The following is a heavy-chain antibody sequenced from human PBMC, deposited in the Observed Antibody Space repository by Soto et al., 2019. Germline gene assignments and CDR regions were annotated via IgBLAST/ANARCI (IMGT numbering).Heavy chain of an antibody. CDR3: ARADYEILTGSYAMDV. CDR2: VSTNGAT. D-gene: IGHD3-9*01. Sequence: SETLSLTSTAPDDFIISYNWNWIRHPAGKGLEWIGRVSTNGATNYNPSLESRVTMSVDTSKNQFSLKLTSVTAADTAVYFCARADYEILTGSYAMDVWGQGTTVTVSS. V-gene: IGHV4-4*07. CDR1: DDFIISYN. J-gene: IGHJ6*02.